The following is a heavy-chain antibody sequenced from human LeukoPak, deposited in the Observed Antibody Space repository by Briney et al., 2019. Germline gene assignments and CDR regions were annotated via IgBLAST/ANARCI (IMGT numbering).Heavy chain of an antibody. D-gene: IGHD5-24*01. J-gene: IGHJ6*02. CDR2: ISGSGGST. CDR3: AKDLSRAPLGYGMDV. V-gene: IGHV3-23*01. CDR1: GFTVSSNY. Sequence: GGSLRLSCAASGFTVSSNYMSWVRQAPGKGLEWVSVISGSGGSTYYADSVKGRFTISRDNSKNTLYLQMNSLRAEDTAVYYCAKDLSRAPLGYGMDVWGQGTTVTVSS.